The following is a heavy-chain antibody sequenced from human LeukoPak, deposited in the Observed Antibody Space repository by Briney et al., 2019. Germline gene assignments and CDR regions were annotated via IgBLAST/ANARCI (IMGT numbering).Heavy chain of an antibody. Sequence: PSETLSLTCTVSGGSINTYYWSWIRQPAGKGLERIGRISITDTNYNPSLTSRVTMSIDTSKNQFSLDLRSVSAADTAVYSCARLRRDTSGWYADDSWGQGTLVSVSS. V-gene: IGHV4-4*07. CDR2: ISITDT. D-gene: IGHD6-19*01. CDR3: ARLRRDTSGWYADDS. CDR1: GGSINTYY. J-gene: IGHJ4*02.